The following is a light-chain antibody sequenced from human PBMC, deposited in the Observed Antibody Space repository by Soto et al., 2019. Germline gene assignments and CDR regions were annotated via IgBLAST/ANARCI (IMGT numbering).Light chain of an antibody. V-gene: IGKV3-15*01. CDR3: QQYTNWPLT. J-gene: IGKJ4*01. CDR2: GAS. CDR1: QSVSSS. Sequence: EIVMTQSPATLSVSPGERATLSCRASQSVSSSLAWYQQKPGQAPRLLIYGASTRATGIPARFGGSGSGTEFTLTISSLQSEDFAVFYCQQYTNWPLTFGGGTKVEI.